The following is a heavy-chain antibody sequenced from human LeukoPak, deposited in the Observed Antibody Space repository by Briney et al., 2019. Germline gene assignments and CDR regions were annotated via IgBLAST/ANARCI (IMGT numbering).Heavy chain of an antibody. J-gene: IGHJ4*02. CDR3: AIHIVVVTAIPTDY. V-gene: IGHV4-34*01. CDR2: INHSGST. Sequence: PSETLSLTCAVYGGSFSGYYWSWIRQPPGKGLEWIGEINHSGSTNYNPSLKIRVTISVDTSKIQFTPKLSSVTAADTAVYYCAIHIVVVTAIPTDYWGQGTLVTVSS. CDR1: GGSFSGYY. D-gene: IGHD2-21*02.